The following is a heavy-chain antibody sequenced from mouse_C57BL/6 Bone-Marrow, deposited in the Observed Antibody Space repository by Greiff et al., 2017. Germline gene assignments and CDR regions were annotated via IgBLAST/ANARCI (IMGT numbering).Heavy chain of an antibody. CDR2: INPSSGYT. J-gene: IGHJ2*01. V-gene: IGHV1-7*01. D-gene: IGHD1-1*01. CDR1: GYTFTSYW. CDR3: ASCLITTVVAHFDY. Sequence: QVHVKQSGAELAKPGASVTLSCKASGYTFTSYWMHWVKQRPGQGLEWIGYINPSSGYTKYNQKFKDKATLTADKSSSTAYLQLSSLTYEDSAVYYCASCLITTVVAHFDYGGQGTTLTVSS.